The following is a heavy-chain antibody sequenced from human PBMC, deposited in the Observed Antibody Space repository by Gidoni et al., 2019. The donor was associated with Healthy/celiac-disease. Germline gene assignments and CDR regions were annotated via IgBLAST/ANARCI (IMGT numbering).Heavy chain of an antibody. CDR1: GFTFSSYV. CDR2: ISYDGSNK. CDR3: AKDLWTGYCTGGVCYDFDY. J-gene: IGHJ4*02. V-gene: IGHV3-30*18. Sequence: QVQLVESGGGVVQPGRSLRLSCAASGFTFSSYVMHWVRQAPGKGLEWVAVISYDGSNKYYADSVKGRFTISRDNSKNTLYLQMNSLRAEDTAVYYCAKDLWTGYCTGGVCYDFDYWGQGTLVTVSS. D-gene: IGHD2-8*02.